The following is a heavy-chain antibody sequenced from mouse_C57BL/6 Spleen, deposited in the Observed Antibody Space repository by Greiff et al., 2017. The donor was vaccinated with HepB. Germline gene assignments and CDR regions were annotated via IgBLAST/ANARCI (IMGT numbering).Heavy chain of an antibody. CDR3: AKENYDYPWFAY. CDR1: GYTFTSYG. V-gene: IGHV1-81*01. CDR2: IYPRSGNT. D-gene: IGHD2-4*01. Sequence: QVQLQQSGAELARPGASVKLSCKASGYTFTSYGISWVKQRTGQGLEWIGEIYPRSGNTYYNEKFKGKATLTAEKSSSTAYMELRSLTSEASAVYFGAKENYDYPWFAYWGQGTLVTVSA. J-gene: IGHJ3*01.